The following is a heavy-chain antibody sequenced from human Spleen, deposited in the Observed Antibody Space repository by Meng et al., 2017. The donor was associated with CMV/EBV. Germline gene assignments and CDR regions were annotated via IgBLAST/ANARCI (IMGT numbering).Heavy chain of an antibody. Sequence: GESLKISCAASGFTFSSYSMNWVRQAPGKGLEWVSSISSSSSYIYYADSVKGRFTISRDNAKNSLYLQMNSLSAEDTAVYYCARENSQSLFYDFWSGYYYFDYWGQGALVTVSS. D-gene: IGHD3-3*01. V-gene: IGHV3-21*01. J-gene: IGHJ4*02. CDR3: ARENSQSLFYDFWSGYYYFDY. CDR2: ISSSSSYI. CDR1: GFTFSSYS.